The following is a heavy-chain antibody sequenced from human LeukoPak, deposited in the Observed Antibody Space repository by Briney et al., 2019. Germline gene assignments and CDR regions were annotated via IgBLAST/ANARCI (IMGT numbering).Heavy chain of an antibody. D-gene: IGHD1-26*01. Sequence: GGSLRLSCPASGFTFSIYAMSWVRQAPGKGLEWVSAIGDTTYYADSVEGRFTISRDNSKNTLYLQMNSLRAEDAAIYYCAKAFAFVGANFFDYWGQGTLVTVSS. V-gene: IGHV3-23*01. CDR3: AKAFAFVGANFFDY. CDR1: GFTFSIYA. CDR2: IGDTT. J-gene: IGHJ4*02.